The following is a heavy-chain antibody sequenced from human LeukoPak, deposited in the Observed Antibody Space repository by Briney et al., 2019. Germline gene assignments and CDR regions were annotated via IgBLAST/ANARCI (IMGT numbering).Heavy chain of an antibody. CDR2: INPNSGGT. Sequence: ASVKVSCRASGYTFTGYYMHWVRQAPGQGLEWMGWINPNSGGTKYAQKFQGRVTMTRDTSISTAYMELSRLRPDDTAVYYCARDSGYCSTGYCLDDAFDIWGQGTLVSVFS. CDR1: GYTFTGYY. J-gene: IGHJ3*02. V-gene: IGHV1-2*02. D-gene: IGHD2-2*03. CDR3: ARDSGYCSTGYCLDDAFDI.